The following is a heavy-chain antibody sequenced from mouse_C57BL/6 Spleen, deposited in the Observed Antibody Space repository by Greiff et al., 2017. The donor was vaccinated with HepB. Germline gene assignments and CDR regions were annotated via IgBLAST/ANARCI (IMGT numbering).Heavy chain of an antibody. Sequence: EVQLQQSGAELVRPGASVKLSCTASGFNIKDDYMHWVKQRPEQGLEWIGWIDPENGDTEYASKFQGKATITADTSSNTAYLQLSSLTSEDTAVYYCTTGIIEAYWGQGTLVTVSA. V-gene: IGHV14-4*01. J-gene: IGHJ3*01. CDR1: GFNIKDDY. D-gene: IGHD1-1*01. CDR2: IDPENGDT. CDR3: TTGIIEAY.